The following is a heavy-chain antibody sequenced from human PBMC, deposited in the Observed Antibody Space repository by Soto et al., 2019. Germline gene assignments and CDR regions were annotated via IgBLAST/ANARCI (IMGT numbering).Heavy chain of an antibody. Sequence: QITLKESGPTLVKPTETLTLTCTFSGFSLSTGGVGVGWIRQPPGKALEWLALIYWDDEKRYSPSLKSRLTVTKDTSKNQVVLTMTNVDPVDTATYYCAHKILVPGAIVFDYWGQGTLVTVSS. CDR1: GFSLSTGGVG. V-gene: IGHV2-5*02. CDR3: AHKILVPGAIVFDY. D-gene: IGHD2-2*01. CDR2: IYWDDEK. J-gene: IGHJ4*02.